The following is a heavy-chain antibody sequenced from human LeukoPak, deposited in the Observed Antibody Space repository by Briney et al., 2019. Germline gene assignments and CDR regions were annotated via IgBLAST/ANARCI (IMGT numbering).Heavy chain of an antibody. CDR3: ARDDNWGFDY. CDR1: GFPFSAFS. J-gene: IGHJ4*02. Sequence: GGPLSLSCAASGFPFSAFSRNWVRQPPGKGLEWFADIRGSRSGLGSGNYYADSVKGRFTISRDDAKNSLYLQMNSLRAEDTAFYYCARDDNWGFDYWGQGALVTVSS. V-gene: IGHV3-21*05. D-gene: IGHD7-27*01. CDR2: IRGSRSGL.